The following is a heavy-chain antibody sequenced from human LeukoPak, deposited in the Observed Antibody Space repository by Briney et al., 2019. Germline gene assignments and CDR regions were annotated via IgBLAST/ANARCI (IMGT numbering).Heavy chain of an antibody. CDR1: GYSISSGYY. CDR2: IYYSGST. D-gene: IGHD2-2*01. J-gene: IGHJ3*02. V-gene: IGHV4-38-2*02. CDR3: ARDKVVPAAKYAFDI. Sequence: SETLSLTCTVSGYSISSGYYWGWIRQPPGKGLEWIGYIYYSGSTYYNPSLKSRVTISVDTSKNQFSLKLSSVTAADTAVYYCARDKVVPAAKYAFDIWGQGTMVTVSS.